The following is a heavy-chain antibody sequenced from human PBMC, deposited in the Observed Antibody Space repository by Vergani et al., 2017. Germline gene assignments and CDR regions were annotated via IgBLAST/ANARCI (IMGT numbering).Heavy chain of an antibody. CDR2: ISWNSGSI. D-gene: IGHD3-3*01. V-gene: IGHV3-9*01. J-gene: IGHJ4*02. CDR1: GFTFDDYA. Sequence: EVQLVESGGGLVQPGRSLRLSCAASGFTFDDYAMHWVRQAPGKGLEWVSGISWNSGSIGYADSVKGRFTISRDNAKNSLYLQMNSLRAEDTALYYCAKGPYDCWSGYPDYWGQGTLVTVSS. CDR3: AKGPYDCWSGYPDY.